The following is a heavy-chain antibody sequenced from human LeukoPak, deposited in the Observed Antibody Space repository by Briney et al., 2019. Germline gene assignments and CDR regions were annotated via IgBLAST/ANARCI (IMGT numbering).Heavy chain of an antibody. CDR1: GYTFTSYG. CDR3: ARTNYYDSSGGLEHFDY. Sequence: ASVKVSCKASGYTFTSYGISWVRQAPGQGLEWMGWINAGNGNTKYSQKFQGRVTITRDTSASTAYMELSSLRSEDTAVYYCARTNYYDSSGGLEHFDYWGQGTLVTVSS. CDR2: INAGNGNT. D-gene: IGHD3-22*01. J-gene: IGHJ4*02. V-gene: IGHV1-3*01.